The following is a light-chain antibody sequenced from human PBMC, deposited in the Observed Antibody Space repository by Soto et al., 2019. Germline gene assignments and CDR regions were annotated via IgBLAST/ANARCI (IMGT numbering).Light chain of an antibody. CDR3: NSYAGSPYV. CDR1: SSDVGGYNY. Sequence: QSVLTQPPSASGSPGQSVTISCTGTSSDVGGYNYVSLYQQHPGKAPKLMIYEVNKRPSGVPDRFSGSKSGNTAFLTVSGLQAEDEADYYCNSYAGSPYVFGTGTKVTVL. CDR2: EVN. V-gene: IGLV2-8*01. J-gene: IGLJ1*01.